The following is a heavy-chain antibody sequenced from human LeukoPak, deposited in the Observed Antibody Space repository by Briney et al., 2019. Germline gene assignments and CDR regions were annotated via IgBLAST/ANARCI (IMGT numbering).Heavy chain of an antibody. D-gene: IGHD2-15*01. J-gene: IGHJ6*02. CDR1: GFTFSSYA. Sequence: PGGSLRLSCAASGFTFSSYAMHWVRQAPGKGLEWVSVISYDVSNKYYAASVKGRFTISRDNSKNTLYLNMNRLRAEDTAVYYCAKERLYCSGGSCSRIYYYYGMDVWGQGTTVTVSS. CDR2: ISYDVSNK. CDR3: AKERLYCSGGSCSRIYYYYGMDV. V-gene: IGHV3-30*18.